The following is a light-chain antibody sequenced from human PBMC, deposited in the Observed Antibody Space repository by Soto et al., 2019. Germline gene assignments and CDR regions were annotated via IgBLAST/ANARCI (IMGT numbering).Light chain of an antibody. Sequence: EIVLTQSPGSLSLSPGERDTLSCRASQSVASSFFAWYQQKPGQAPRLLIYGASNRATGIPDRFSGRGSGTDFTLTSSRLEPEDFAVYYCQQYVSSVTFGQGTKVEIK. CDR1: QSVASSF. CDR3: QQYVSSVT. V-gene: IGKV3-20*01. J-gene: IGKJ1*01. CDR2: GAS.